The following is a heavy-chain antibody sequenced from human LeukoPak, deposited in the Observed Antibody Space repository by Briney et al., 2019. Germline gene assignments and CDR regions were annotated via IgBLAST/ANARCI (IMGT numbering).Heavy chain of an antibody. Sequence: GGSLRLSCAASGITFSNYGMSWVRQAAGKGLEWVSAISGSGGSTYYADSVKGRFTISRDNSKNTLYLQMNSLRAEDTAVYYCAKDLYYYDSSGYYLGIFAFDIWGQGTMVTVSS. J-gene: IGHJ3*02. CDR3: AKDLYYYDSSGYYLGIFAFDI. CDR1: GITFSNYG. V-gene: IGHV3-23*01. CDR2: ISGSGGST. D-gene: IGHD3-22*01.